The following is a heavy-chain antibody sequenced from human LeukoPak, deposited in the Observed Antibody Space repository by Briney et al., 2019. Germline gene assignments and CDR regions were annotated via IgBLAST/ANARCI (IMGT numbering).Heavy chain of an antibody. J-gene: IGHJ5*02. CDR1: DDSINSGGFN. Sequence: SETLSLTCTVSDDSINSGGFNWNWIRQRPGKGLEWIGYIHYSENTYYNPSLKSRLTISLDRSKNQFSLKLSSVTAADSAVYYCARFGHDFWSGYYGSLDPWGQGTLVTVSS. CDR2: IHYSENT. CDR3: ARFGHDFWSGYYGSLDP. V-gene: IGHV4-31*03. D-gene: IGHD3-3*01.